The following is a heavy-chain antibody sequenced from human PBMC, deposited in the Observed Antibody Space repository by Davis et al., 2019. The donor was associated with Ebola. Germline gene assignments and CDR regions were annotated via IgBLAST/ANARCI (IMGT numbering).Heavy chain of an antibody. CDR1: GGSISSGGYS. CDR3: ARFLPRLGGYGRIWDYGMDV. CDR2: IYHSGST. J-gene: IGHJ6*02. Sequence: PSETLSLTCAVSGGSISSGGYSGSWIRQPPGKGLEWIGYIYHSGSTYYNPSLKSRVTISVDRSKNQFSLKLSSVTAADTAVYYCARFLPRLGGYGRIWDYGMDVWGQGTTVTVSS. D-gene: IGHD5-12*01. V-gene: IGHV4-30-2*01.